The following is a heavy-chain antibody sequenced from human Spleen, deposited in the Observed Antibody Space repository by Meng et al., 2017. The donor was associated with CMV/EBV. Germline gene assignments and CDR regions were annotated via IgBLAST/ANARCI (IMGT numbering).Heavy chain of an antibody. V-gene: IGHV3-53*05. CDR2: IRGGGGV. Sequence: GESLKISCAAYGFTVRSNFMAWVRQAPGQGLEWVSVIRGGGGVYYADSVKGRFTISRDNSKNTLYLQMNSLRAEDTAVYYCAKAMDRYRHWGDDAFDIWGQGTMVTVSS. CDR3: AKAMDRYRHWGDDAFDI. J-gene: IGHJ3*02. CDR1: GFTVRSNF. D-gene: IGHD3-16*02.